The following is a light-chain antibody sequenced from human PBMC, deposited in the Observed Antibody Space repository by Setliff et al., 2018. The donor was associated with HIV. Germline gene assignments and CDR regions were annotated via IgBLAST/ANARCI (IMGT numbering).Light chain of an antibody. Sequence: QSALTQPASVSGSPGQSITISCTGTSSDVGGYNYVSWYQQHPGKAPKVMIYEVSNRPSGVSNRFSGSKSGNTASLTISGLQAEDEADYYCCSNTGSNTYVFGTGTKVTVL. CDR1: SSDVGGYNY. CDR3: CSNTGSNTYV. J-gene: IGLJ1*01. CDR2: EVS. V-gene: IGLV2-14*01.